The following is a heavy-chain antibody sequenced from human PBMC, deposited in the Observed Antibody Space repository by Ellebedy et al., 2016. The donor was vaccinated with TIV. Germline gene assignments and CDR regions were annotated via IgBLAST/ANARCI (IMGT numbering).Heavy chain of an antibody. Sequence: PGGSLRLSCTASGFTFSSYIMNWVRQAPGKGLEWISSITKSGDYMYYADSVKGRFTISRDNARNSLYLQMNSLRVGDTAVYYCARDIVQLPDGDAFDFWGQGTTVTVSS. CDR2: ITKSGDYM. CDR1: GFTFSSYI. V-gene: IGHV3-21*01. J-gene: IGHJ3*01. CDR3: ARDIVQLPDGDAFDF. D-gene: IGHD1-1*01.